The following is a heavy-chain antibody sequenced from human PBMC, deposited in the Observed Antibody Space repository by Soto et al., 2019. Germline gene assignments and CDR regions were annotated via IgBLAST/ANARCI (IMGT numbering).Heavy chain of an antibody. CDR1: GGSISSSSYY. D-gene: IGHD3-22*01. CDR3: ARHVYDSSGYSETFDY. V-gene: IGHV4-39*01. CDR2: IYYSGST. J-gene: IGHJ4*02. Sequence: LSLTCTVSGGSISSSSYYWGWIRQPPGKGLEWIGSIYYSGSTYYNPSLKSRVTISVDTSKNQFSLKLSSVTAADTAVYYCARHVYDSSGYSETFDYWGQGTLVTVSS.